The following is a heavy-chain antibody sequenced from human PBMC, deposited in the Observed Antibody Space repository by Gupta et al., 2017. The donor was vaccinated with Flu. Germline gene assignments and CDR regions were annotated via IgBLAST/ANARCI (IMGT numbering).Heavy chain of an antibody. Sequence: QVQLQQWGAGLLKPSETLSLTCAVYGGSFSGYYWSWIRQPPGKGLEWIGENNHSGSTNYNPSLKSRVTISVDTSKNQFSLKLSSVTAADTAVYYCARGLGRAARRGMDVWGQGTTVTVSS. D-gene: IGHD3-16*01. CDR2: NNHSGST. CDR3: ARGLGRAARRGMDV. CDR1: GGSFSGYY. J-gene: IGHJ6*02. V-gene: IGHV4-34*01.